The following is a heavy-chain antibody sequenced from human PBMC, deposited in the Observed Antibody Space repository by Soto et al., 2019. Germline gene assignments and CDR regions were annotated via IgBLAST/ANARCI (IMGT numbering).Heavy chain of an antibody. J-gene: IGHJ6*02. V-gene: IGHV4-39*01. Sequence: SETLSLTCTVSGGSINSDNYCWGWIRQPPGKGLERIGSISYSGSTYYNPSLRSRVTISVDTSKNQFSLRLTSVTAADTAVYYCARLNGYCVSTGCHGYYGMAVWGQGTTVTVS. CDR2: ISYSGST. D-gene: IGHD2-2*03. CDR1: GGSINSDNYC. CDR3: ARLNGYCVSTGCHGYYGMAV.